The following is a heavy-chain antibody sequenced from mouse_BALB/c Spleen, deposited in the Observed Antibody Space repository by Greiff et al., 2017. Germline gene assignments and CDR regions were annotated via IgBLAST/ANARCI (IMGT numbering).Heavy chain of an antibody. J-gene: IGHJ2*01. D-gene: IGHD2-2*01. CDR2: INSNGGST. CDR1: GFTFSSYY. V-gene: IGHV5-6-2*01. CDR3: ARWFPYFDY. Sequence: EVHLVESGGGLVKLGGSLKLSCAASGFTFSSYYMSWVRQTPEKRLELVAAINSNGGSTYYPDAVKGRFTISRDNAKNTLYLQMSSLKSEDTALYYCARWFPYFDYWGQGTTLTVSS.